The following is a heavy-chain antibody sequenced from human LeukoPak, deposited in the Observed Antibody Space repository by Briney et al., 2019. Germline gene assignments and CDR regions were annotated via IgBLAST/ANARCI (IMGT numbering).Heavy chain of an antibody. Sequence: ASVKVSCKASGYTFTSYGISWVRQAPGQGLEWMGWISAYNGNTKHAQKLQGRVTMTTDTSTSTAYMELRSLRSDDTAVYYCARVSNVVTGTYSARDYFDYWGQGTLVTVSS. J-gene: IGHJ4*02. D-gene: IGHD1-7*01. V-gene: IGHV1-18*01. CDR2: ISAYNGNT. CDR1: GYTFTSYG. CDR3: ARVSNVVTGTYSARDYFDY.